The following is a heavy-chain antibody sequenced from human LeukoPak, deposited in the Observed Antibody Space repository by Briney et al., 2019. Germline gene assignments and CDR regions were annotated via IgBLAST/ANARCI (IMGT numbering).Heavy chain of an antibody. Sequence: GGSLRLSCAASGFTFSSYWMSWVRQAPGKGLEWVADIKQDGSEKYYVDSVKGRFTISRDNAKSSLYLQMNSLRAEDTAVYYCASLSYYFDYWGQGTLVTVSS. CDR1: GFTFSSYW. V-gene: IGHV3-7*01. J-gene: IGHJ4*02. CDR3: ASLSYYFDY. CDR2: IKQDGSEK.